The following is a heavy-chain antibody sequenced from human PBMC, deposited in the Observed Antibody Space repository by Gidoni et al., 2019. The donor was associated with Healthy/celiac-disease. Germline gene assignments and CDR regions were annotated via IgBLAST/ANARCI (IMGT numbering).Heavy chain of an antibody. CDR2: IIPIFGTA. J-gene: IGHJ4*02. V-gene: IGHV1-69*01. CDR3: ARGPFEMATIIHYFDY. D-gene: IGHD5-12*01. Sequence: QVQLVQSGAEVKKPGSSVKVSCKASGGTFSSYAISWVRQAPGQGLEWMGGIIPIFGTANYAQKFQGRATITADESTSTAYMELSSLRSEDTAVYYCARGPFEMATIIHYFDYWGQGTLVTVSS. CDR1: GGTFSSYA.